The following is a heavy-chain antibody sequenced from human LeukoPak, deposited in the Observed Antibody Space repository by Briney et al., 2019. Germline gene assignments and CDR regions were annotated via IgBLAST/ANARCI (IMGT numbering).Heavy chain of an antibody. Sequence: SETLSLTCTVSGGSISSYYWSWIRQPPGKGLEWIGYIYYSGSTNYNPSLKSRVTISVDTSKNQFSLKLSSVTAADTAVYYCARQGLRYFDWSSAFDYWGQGTLVTVSS. J-gene: IGHJ4*02. V-gene: IGHV4-59*08. D-gene: IGHD3-9*01. CDR2: IYYSGST. CDR1: GGSISSYY. CDR3: ARQGLRYFDWSSAFDY.